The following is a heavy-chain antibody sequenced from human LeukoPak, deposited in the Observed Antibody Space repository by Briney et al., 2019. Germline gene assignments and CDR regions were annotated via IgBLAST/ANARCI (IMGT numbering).Heavy chain of an antibody. D-gene: IGHD6-19*01. CDR3: ARDSAAGSWSYYFDN. CDR1: GFAYSTNW. V-gene: IGHV3-7*01. J-gene: IGHJ4*02. Sequence: GGSLRLSCATSGFAYSTNWMNWVRQAPGKRLEWVANIKQDGSEDHYVDSVRGRFTISRDNAKNSLYLQMHSLRAEDTAVYYCARDSAAGSWSYYFDNWGQGTLVTVSS. CDR2: IKQDGSED.